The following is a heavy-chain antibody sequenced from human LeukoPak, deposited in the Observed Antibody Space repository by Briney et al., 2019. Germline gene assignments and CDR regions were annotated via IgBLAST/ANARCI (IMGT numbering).Heavy chain of an antibody. CDR3: AIFKHHLRPDY. V-gene: IGHV5-51*01. CDR2: IYPDDSDT. J-gene: IGHJ4*02. Sequence: GESLKISCKGSGYSCTSYWIGWVRQMPGKGLEWMGTIYPDDSDTRYSPSFQGQVTISADKSISTAYLQWSSLKASDTAMYYCAIFKHHLRPDYWGQGTPVTVSS. D-gene: IGHD3-3*01. CDR1: GYSCTSYW.